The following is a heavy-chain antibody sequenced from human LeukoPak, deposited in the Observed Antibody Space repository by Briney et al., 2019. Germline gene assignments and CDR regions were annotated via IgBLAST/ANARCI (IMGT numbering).Heavy chain of an antibody. CDR3: ARGSTMIVLHY. CDR1: GFTFSRNW. V-gene: IGHV3-74*01. J-gene: IGHJ4*02. Sequence: GGSLRLSCAASGFTFSRNWMHWVRQGSGKGLVWVSRIKYDGTYANYADSVKGRFTISRDNAKNSLYLQMNSLRAEDTAVYYCARGSTMIVLHYWGQGILVTVSS. D-gene: IGHD3-22*01. CDR2: IKYDGTYA.